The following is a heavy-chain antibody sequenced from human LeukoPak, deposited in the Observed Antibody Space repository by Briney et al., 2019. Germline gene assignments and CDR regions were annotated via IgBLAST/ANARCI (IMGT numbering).Heavy chain of an antibody. Sequence: GGFLRLSCAASGFTFDDYAMHWVRQAPGKGLEWVSGISWNSGSIGYADSVKGRFTISRDNAKNSLYLQMNSLRAEDTALYYCAKDMEPYNWNDGNYGMDVWGQGTTVTVSS. V-gene: IGHV3-9*01. J-gene: IGHJ6*02. CDR3: AKDMEPYNWNDGNYGMDV. D-gene: IGHD1-1*01. CDR2: ISWNSGSI. CDR1: GFTFDDYA.